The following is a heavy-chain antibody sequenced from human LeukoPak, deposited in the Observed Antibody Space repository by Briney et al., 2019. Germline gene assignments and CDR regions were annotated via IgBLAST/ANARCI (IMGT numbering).Heavy chain of an antibody. V-gene: IGHV4-4*07. Sequence: SETLSLACSVSGGSISSYSWNWIRQPAGKGLEWIGRFYTSGTTNYNPSLKSRVTMSIDTSKNQVSLKMRSVTAADTAVYYCARTVVTLDWYFDLWGRGTLVSVSS. CDR1: GGSISSYS. CDR2: FYTSGTT. J-gene: IGHJ2*01. CDR3: ARTVVTLDWYFDL. D-gene: IGHD4-23*01.